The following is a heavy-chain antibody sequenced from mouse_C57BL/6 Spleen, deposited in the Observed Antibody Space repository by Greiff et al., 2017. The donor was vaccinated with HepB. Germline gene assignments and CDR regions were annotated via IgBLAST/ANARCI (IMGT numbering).Heavy chain of an antibody. Sequence: QVQLQQSGAELARPGASVKMSCKASGYTFTSYTMHWVKQRPGQGLEWIGYINPSSGYTKYNQKFKDKATLTADKSSSTAYMQLSSLTSEDSAVYYCAREDRDYYAMDYWGQGTSVTVSS. CDR3: AREDRDYYAMDY. V-gene: IGHV1-4*01. J-gene: IGHJ4*01. CDR1: GYTFTSYT. CDR2: INPSSGYT.